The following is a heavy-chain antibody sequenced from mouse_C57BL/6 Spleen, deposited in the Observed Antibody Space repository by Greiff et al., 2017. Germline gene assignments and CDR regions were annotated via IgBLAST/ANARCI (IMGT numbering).Heavy chain of an antibody. Sequence: EVKLQESGPGLVKPSQSLSLTCSVTGYSITSGYYWNWIRQFPGNKLEWMGYISYDGSNNYNPSLKNRISITRDTSKNQFFLKLNSVTTEDTATYYCARGYSNYGWFAYWGQGTLVTVSA. D-gene: IGHD2-5*01. CDR1: GYSITSGYY. J-gene: IGHJ3*01. V-gene: IGHV3-6*01. CDR2: ISYDGSN. CDR3: ARGYSNYGWFAY.